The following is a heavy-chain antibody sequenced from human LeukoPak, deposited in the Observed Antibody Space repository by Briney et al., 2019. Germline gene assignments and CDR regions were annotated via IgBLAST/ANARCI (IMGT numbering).Heavy chain of an antibody. J-gene: IGHJ4*02. CDR1: GFTFDDYA. CDR3: AKDTAAAALYYFDY. V-gene: IGHV3-9*03. Sequence: PGGSLRLSCAASGFTFDDYAMHWVRQAPGKGLEWVSGISWNSGSTGYADSVKGRFTISRDNAKNSLYLQMNSLRAEDMALYYRAKDTAAAALYYFDYWGQGTLVTVSS. CDR2: ISWNSGST. D-gene: IGHD6-13*01.